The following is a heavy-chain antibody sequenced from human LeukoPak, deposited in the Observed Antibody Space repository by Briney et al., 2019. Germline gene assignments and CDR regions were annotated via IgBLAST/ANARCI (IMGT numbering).Heavy chain of an antibody. J-gene: IGHJ4*02. Sequence: SETLSLTCTVSGGSISSGDYCWSWIRQPPGKGLEWIGYIYYSGSTYYNPSLKSRVTISVDTSKNQFSLKLSSVTAAHTAVYYCARTVVVVVPAAMVFDYWGQGTLVTVSS. V-gene: IGHV4-30-4*08. CDR3: ARTVVVVVPAAMVFDY. D-gene: IGHD2-2*01. CDR1: GGSISSGDYC. CDR2: IYYSGST.